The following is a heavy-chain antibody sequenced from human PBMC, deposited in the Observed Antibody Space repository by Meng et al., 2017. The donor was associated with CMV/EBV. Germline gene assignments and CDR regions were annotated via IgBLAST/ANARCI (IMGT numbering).Heavy chain of an antibody. CDR1: GYTFTSYG. D-gene: IGHD3-3*01. V-gene: IGHV1-18*01. CDR3: VGSEEFYHFRSGWEWYYHYGMDV. Sequence: ASVKVSCKASGYTFTSYGISWVRQAPGQGLEWMGWISAYNGNTNYAQKLQGRVTMTTDTSTSTAYMELSSLRSEDTAVYYCVGSEEFYHFRSGWEWYYHYGMDVWGPGTTVTVSS. CDR2: ISAYNGNT. J-gene: IGHJ6*02.